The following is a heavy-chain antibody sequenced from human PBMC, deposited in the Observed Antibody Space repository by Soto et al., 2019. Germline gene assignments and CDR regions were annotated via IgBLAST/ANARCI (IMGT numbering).Heavy chain of an antibody. CDR2: ISNDGSNT. J-gene: IGHJ6*02. Sequence: QVQLVESGGGVVQPGTSLRRSCAASGFTRSKFVLHWLRQAPGTGLEWVAVISNDGSNTYYADSVKGRSNSSRNTSKNTRLLQMNRLRREDTAVYYWARRNMDVRGQGAKVTFSS. CDR3: ARRNMDV. CDR1: GFTRSKFV. V-gene: IGHV3-30*14.